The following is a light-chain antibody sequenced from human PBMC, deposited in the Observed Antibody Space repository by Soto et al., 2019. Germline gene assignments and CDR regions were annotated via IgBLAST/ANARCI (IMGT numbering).Light chain of an antibody. CDR2: EVS. Sequence: QSALTQPASVSGSPGQSITISCSGTSSDVGSYDHVAWYQQFPGKTPKLMIYEVSNRPSGVSSRFSGSKSGNTASLTISGLQAEDEATYYCQSFDRSQTYDNRLSGVFGGGTKLTVL. CDR3: QSFDRSQTYDNRLSGV. J-gene: IGLJ3*02. V-gene: IGLV2-14*01. CDR1: SSDVGSYDH.